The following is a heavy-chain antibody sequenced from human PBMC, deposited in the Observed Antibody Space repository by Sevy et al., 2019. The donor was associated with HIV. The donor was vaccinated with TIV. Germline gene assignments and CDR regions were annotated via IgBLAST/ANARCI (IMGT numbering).Heavy chain of an antibody. D-gene: IGHD2-2*01. CDR2: ISSSGGST. J-gene: IGHJ6*02. CDR3: AKTVNSGGGVVPAANYYYYGMDV. Sequence: GGSLRLSCAASGFTFISYSMSWVRQAPGKGLEWVSSISSSGGSTYYADSVKGRFTISRDNSNNILDLQMNSLRADDTAVYYCAKTVNSGGGVVPAANYYYYGMDVWGQGTTVTVSS. CDR1: GFTFISYS. V-gene: IGHV3-23*01.